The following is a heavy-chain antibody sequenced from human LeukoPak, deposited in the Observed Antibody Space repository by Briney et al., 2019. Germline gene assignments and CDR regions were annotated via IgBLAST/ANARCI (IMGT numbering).Heavy chain of an antibody. CDR3: AREYYYDSSGHYYVPSYYYYYMDV. CDR2: FDPEDGET. Sequence: ASVKVSCKVSGYTLTELSMHWVRQAPGKGLEWMGGFDPEDGETIYAQKFQGRVTMTEDTSTDTAYMELSSLRSDDTAVYYCAREYYYDSSGHYYVPSYYYYYMDVWGKGTTVTVSS. J-gene: IGHJ6*03. V-gene: IGHV1-24*01. CDR1: GYTLTELS. D-gene: IGHD3-22*01.